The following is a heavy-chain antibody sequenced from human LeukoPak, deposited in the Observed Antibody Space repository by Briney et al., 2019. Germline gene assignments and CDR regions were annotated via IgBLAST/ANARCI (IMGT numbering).Heavy chain of an antibody. CDR2: IYYSGST. J-gene: IGHJ6*02. CDR3: AKHLGALAAAAPLDV. CDR1: GGSISSYY. Sequence: SETLSLTCTVSGGSISSYYWSWIRHPPGKGLEWIGYIYYSGSTNYNPSLKSRVTISVDTSKNQFSLKLSSVTAADTAVYYCAKHLGALAAAAPLDVWGQGTTATVSS. V-gene: IGHV4-59*08. D-gene: IGHD6-13*01.